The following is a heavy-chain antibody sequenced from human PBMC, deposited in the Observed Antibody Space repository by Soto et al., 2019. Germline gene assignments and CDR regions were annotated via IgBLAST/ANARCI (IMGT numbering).Heavy chain of an antibody. CDR3: AREDIVGATIYGMDV. D-gene: IGHD1-26*01. J-gene: IGHJ6*02. CDR2: IWYDGSNK. CDR1: GFTFSSYG. V-gene: IGHV3-33*01. Sequence: QVQLVESGGGVVQPGRSLRLSCAASGFTFSSYGMHWVRQAPGKGLEWVAVIWYDGSNKYYADSVKGRFTISRDNSKNTLYLQMNSLRDEDTAVYYCAREDIVGATIYGMDVWGQGTTVTVSS.